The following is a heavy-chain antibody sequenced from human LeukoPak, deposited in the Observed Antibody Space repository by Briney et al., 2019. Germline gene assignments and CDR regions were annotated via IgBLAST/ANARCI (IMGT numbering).Heavy chain of an antibody. CDR1: GFTFSSYG. CDR2: ISGSGGST. CDR3: AKFSYYYDSSGPFDY. J-gene: IGHJ4*02. V-gene: IGHV3-23*01. D-gene: IGHD3-22*01. Sequence: GGSLRLSCVASGFTFSSYGMHWVRQAPGKGLEWVSAISGSGGSTYYADSVKGRFTISRDNSKNTLYLQMNSLRAEDTAVYYCAKFSYYYDSSGPFDYWGQGTLVTVSS.